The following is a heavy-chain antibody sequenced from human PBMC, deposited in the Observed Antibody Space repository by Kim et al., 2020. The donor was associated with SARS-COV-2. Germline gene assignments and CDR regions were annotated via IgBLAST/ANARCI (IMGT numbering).Heavy chain of an antibody. CDR1: GGSFSGYY. CDR2: INHSGST. CDR3: ARVVPAAILASGIDY. D-gene: IGHD2-2*01. V-gene: IGHV4-34*01. Sequence: SETLSLTCAVYGGSFSGYYWSWIRQPPGKGLEWIGEINHSGSTNYNPSLKSRVTISVDTSKNQFSLKLSSVTAADTAVYYCARVVPAAILASGIDYWGQGTLVTVSS. J-gene: IGHJ4*02.